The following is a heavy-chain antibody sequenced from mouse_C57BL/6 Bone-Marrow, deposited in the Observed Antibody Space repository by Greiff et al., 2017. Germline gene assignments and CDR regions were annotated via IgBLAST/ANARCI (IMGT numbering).Heavy chain of an antibody. Sequence: VQLQQPGAELVMPGASVKLSCKASGYTFTSYWMHWVKQRPGQGLEWIGEIDPSDSYTNYNQKFKGKSTLTVDKSSSTAYMQLSSLTSEDSAVYYCARFGYDGGQGTLVTVSA. CDR3: ARFGYD. CDR2: IDPSDSYT. J-gene: IGHJ3*01. V-gene: IGHV1-69*01. CDR1: GYTFTSYW. D-gene: IGHD2-2*01.